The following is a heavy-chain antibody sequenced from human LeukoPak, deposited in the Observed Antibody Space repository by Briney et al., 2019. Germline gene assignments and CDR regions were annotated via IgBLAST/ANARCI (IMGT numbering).Heavy chain of an antibody. CDR2: IYHSGST. Sequence: SGTLSLTCAVSGGSISSSNWWSWVRQPPGKGLEWIGEIYHSGSTNYNPSLKSRVTISVDKSKNQLSLKLSSVTAADTAVYYCARAEAPAAVSYFDYWGQGTLVTVSS. V-gene: IGHV4-4*02. CDR1: GGSISSSNW. J-gene: IGHJ4*02. D-gene: IGHD2-15*01. CDR3: ARAEAPAAVSYFDY.